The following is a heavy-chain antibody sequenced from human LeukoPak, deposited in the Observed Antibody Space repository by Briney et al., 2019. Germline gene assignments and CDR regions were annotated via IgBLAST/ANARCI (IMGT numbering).Heavy chain of an antibody. CDR2: ISGSGGST. CDR1: GFTFSSYA. CDR3: AKAEYYDFWSGYYSKASPGY. J-gene: IGHJ4*02. Sequence: GGSLRLSCAASGFTFSSYAMSWVRQDPGKGLEWVSAISGSGGSTYYADSVKGRFTISRDNSKNTLYLQMNSLRAEDTAVYYCAKAEYYDFWSGYYSKASPGYWGQGTLVTVSS. V-gene: IGHV3-23*01. D-gene: IGHD3-3*01.